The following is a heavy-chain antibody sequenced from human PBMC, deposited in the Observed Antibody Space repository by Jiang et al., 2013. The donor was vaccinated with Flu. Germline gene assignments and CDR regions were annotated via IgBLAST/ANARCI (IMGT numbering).Heavy chain of an antibody. CDR2: NHSGST. CDR3: ARGHDFDRTDAFDI. V-gene: IGHV4-34*01. D-gene: IGHD3-3*01. J-gene: IGHJ3*02. Sequence: NHSGSTNYNPSLKSRVTISVDTSKNQFSLKLSSVTAADTAVYYCARGHDFDRTDAFDIWGQGTMVTVSS.